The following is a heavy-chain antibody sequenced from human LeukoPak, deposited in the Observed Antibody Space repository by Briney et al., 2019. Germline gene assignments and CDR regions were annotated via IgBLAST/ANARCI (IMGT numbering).Heavy chain of an antibody. CDR3: ARDQEGFDY. Sequence: ATVKVSCKASGYTFTNNYLHWVRQAPGQGLEWMGMIYPRDGSTSYAQNFQGRVTVTRDTSTTTVHMELRGLRSEDTAVYYCARDQEGFDYWGQGTVVTVSS. CDR2: IYPRDGST. J-gene: IGHJ4*02. V-gene: IGHV1-46*01. CDR1: GYTFTNNY.